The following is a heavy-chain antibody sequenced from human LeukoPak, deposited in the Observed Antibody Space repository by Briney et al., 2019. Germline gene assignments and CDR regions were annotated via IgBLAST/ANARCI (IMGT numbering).Heavy chain of an antibody. D-gene: IGHD3-10*01. CDR3: ARQYDTRVKNNIYGLGNNWFDP. Sequence: GESLKISCKGFGYSFSSYWIGWVRQMPGKGLEWMGIIYPGDSDTKYSPSFQGQVTISADRSISTAYLQWSSLEASDTAMYYCARQYDTRVKNNIYGLGNNWFDPWGQGTLVTVSS. V-gene: IGHV5-51*01. CDR1: GYSFSSYW. J-gene: IGHJ5*02. CDR2: IYPGDSDT.